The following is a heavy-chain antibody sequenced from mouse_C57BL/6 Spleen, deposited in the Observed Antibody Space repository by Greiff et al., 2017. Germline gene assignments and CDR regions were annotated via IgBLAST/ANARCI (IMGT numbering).Heavy chain of an antibody. CDR2: FYPGSGSI. D-gene: IGHD1-1*01. CDR1: GYTFTEYT. CDR3: ARHEAGDYGSSREFAY. J-gene: IGHJ3*01. Sequence: QVQLQQPGAELVKPGASVKLSCKASGYTFTEYTIHWVKQRSGQGLEWIGWFYPGSGSIKYNEKFKDKATLTADKSSSTVYMELSSLTSEDSAVYFGARHEAGDYGSSREFAYWGQGTLVTVSA. V-gene: IGHV1-62-2*01.